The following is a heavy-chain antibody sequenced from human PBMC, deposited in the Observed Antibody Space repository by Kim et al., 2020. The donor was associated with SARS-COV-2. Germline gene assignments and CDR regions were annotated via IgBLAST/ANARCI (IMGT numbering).Heavy chain of an antibody. CDR1: GFTFSDYY. J-gene: IGHJ3*01. Sequence: GGSLRLSCAASGFTFSDYYMSWIRQAPGKGLEWISYISSSGTYTSYADSVKGRFTISRKNARNSMYLQMNSLRAEDSAVYYCGRERYCGGGACPELDAFDVWGQGAMVTVTS. D-gene: IGHD2-15*01. CDR3: GRERYCGGGACPELDAFDV. V-gene: IGHV3-11*05. CDR2: ISSSGTYT.